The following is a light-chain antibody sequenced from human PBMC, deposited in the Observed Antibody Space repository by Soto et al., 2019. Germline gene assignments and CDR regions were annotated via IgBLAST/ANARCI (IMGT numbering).Light chain of an antibody. CDR2: DVS. CDR3: CSYAGSYILV. CDR1: SSDVGGYNY. V-gene: IGLV2-11*01. Sequence: QSALTQPRSVSGSPGQSVTISCTGTSSDVGGYNYVSWYQQHPGKAPKLMIYDVSKRPSGVPDRFSGSKSGNTASLTIAGLQAEDDDDYYCCSYAGSYILVFGGGTKLTVL. J-gene: IGLJ2*01.